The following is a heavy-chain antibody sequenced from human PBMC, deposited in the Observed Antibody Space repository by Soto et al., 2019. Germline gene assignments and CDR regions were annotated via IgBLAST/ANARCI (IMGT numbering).Heavy chain of an antibody. CDR3: ARAAVLLWFGDPQKIFDY. Sequence: LRLSFAASGFTFSSYSMNWVRQAPGKGLEWVSSISSSSSYIYYADSVKGRFTISRDNAKNSLYLQMNSLRAEDTAVYYCARAAVLLWFGDPQKIFDYWGQGTLVTVSS. J-gene: IGHJ4*02. V-gene: IGHV3-21*01. D-gene: IGHD3-10*01. CDR1: GFTFSSYS. CDR2: ISSSSSYI.